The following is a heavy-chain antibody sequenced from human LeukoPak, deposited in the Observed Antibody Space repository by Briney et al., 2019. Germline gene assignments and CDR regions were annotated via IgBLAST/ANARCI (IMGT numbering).Heavy chain of an antibody. CDR3: ARVSGHCSAGSCHGGAFDI. V-gene: IGHV4-59*08. D-gene: IGHD2-15*01. Sequence: PSETLSLTCTVSGGSISSYYWSWIRQPPGKGLEWIGYIYYSGSTNYNPSLKSRVTISVDTSKNLFSLKLSSVTAADTTVYYCARVSGHCSAGSCHGGAFDIWGQGTMVTVSS. J-gene: IGHJ3*02. CDR2: IYYSGST. CDR1: GGSISSYY.